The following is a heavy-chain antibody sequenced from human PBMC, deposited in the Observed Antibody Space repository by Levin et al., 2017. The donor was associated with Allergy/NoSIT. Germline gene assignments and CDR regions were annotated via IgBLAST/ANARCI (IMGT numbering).Heavy chain of an antibody. CDR2: IYYSGTT. CDR1: GGSISNYY. CDR3: SGQIGDYYAENWFDP. Sequence: SETLSLTCTVSGGSISNYYLTWIRQPPGKGLEWIGYIYYSGTTDYNPSLKSRVTISVDMSKNQFSLNLRSVTAADTAVYFCSGQIGDYYAENWFDPWGQGTLVTVSS. J-gene: IGHJ5*02. V-gene: IGHV4-59*01. D-gene: IGHD3-10*01.